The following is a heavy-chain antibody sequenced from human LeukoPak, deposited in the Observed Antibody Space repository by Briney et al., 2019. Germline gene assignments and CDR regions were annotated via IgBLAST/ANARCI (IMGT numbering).Heavy chain of an antibody. D-gene: IGHD3-16*02. CDR3: AFGGVIGPDY. CDR1: GGSFSGYY. CDR2: INHSGST. V-gene: IGHV4-34*01. J-gene: IGHJ4*02. Sequence: SETLSLTCAVYGGSFSGYYWSWIRQPPGKGLEWIGEINHSGSTNYNPSLKSRVTISVDTSKNQLSLKLSSVTAADTAVYYCAFGGVIGPDYWGQGTLVTVSS.